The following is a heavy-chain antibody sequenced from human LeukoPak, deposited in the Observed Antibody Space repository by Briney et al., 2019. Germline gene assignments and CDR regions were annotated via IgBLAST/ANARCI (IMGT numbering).Heavy chain of an antibody. Sequence: EASVKVSCKASGYTFTSYGISWVRRAPGQGLEWMGWISAYNGNTNYAQKVQGRVTMTTDTSTSTAYMELRSLRSDDTAVYYCARDTELPTRKQRYPDYWGQGTLVTVSS. D-gene: IGHD1-26*01. J-gene: IGHJ4*02. CDR1: GYTFTSYG. CDR2: ISAYNGNT. V-gene: IGHV1-18*01. CDR3: ARDTELPTRKQRYPDY.